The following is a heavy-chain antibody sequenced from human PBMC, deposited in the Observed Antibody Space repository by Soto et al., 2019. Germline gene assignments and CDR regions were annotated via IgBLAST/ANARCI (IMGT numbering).Heavy chain of an antibody. CDR2: IYYSGRT. J-gene: IGHJ4*02. Sequence: QVQLQESGPGLVKPSETLSLTCTVSGCSISSYYWSWIRQPPGKGLEWIGYIYYSGRTKYNPSLKRRVTISVDTSKNQFSLKLSSVTAADTAVYYCARRRTPDYWGQGTLVTGSS. CDR3: ARRRTPDY. V-gene: IGHV4-59*01. CDR1: GCSISSYY.